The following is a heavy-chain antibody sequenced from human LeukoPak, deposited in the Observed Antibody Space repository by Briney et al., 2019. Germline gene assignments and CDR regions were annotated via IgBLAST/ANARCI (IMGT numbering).Heavy chain of an antibody. CDR3: ARDRCGDICFYGLDV. D-gene: IGHD2-21*01. CDR1: GFTFNTYA. Sequence: PGGSLRLSCAASGFTFNTYAMSWVRHAPGKGLEWVSGVSGSGGNTYYSDSVKGRFTISRDNSKNTLYLEMNSLRAADTAVYYCARDRCGDICFYGLDVWGQGTTVSVSS. J-gene: IGHJ6*02. V-gene: IGHV3-23*01. CDR2: VSGSGGNT.